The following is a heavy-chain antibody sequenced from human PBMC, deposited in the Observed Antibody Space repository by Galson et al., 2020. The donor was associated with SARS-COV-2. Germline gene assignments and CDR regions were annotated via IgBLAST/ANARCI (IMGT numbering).Heavy chain of an antibody. CDR2: IYYSGST. CDR3: AGAEGAAAVDY. Sequence: ASDTLSLTCTVSGGSISSGGYYWSWIRQHPGKGQEWIGYIYYSGSTYYNPSLKSRITISVDTSKNQFSLKLSSVTAADTALYYCAGAEGAAAVDYWGQGTLVTVSS. J-gene: IGHJ4*02. V-gene: IGHV4-31*03. CDR1: GGSISSGGYY. D-gene: IGHD6-13*01.